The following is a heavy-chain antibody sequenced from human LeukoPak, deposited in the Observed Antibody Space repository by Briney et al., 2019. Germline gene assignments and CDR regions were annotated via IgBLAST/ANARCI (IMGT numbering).Heavy chain of an antibody. J-gene: IGHJ5*02. CDR2: IYHSGST. D-gene: IGHD5-18*01. CDR1: GYSISSGYY. V-gene: IGHV4-38-2*02. Sequence: SETLSLTCTVSGYSISSGYYWGWIRQPPGKGLEWIGSIYHSGSTYYNPSLKSRVTISVDTSKNQFSLKLSSVTAADTAVYFCARGYRAYSYGWSGWFDPWGQGTLVTVSS. CDR3: ARGYRAYSYGWSGWFDP.